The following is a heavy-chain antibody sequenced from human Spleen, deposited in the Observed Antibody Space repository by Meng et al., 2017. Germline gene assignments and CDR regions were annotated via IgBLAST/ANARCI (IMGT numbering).Heavy chain of an antibody. V-gene: IGHV4-59*01. CDR1: GGSISSYY. CDR2: IYYSGST. Sequence: GSLRLSCTVSGGSISSYYWSWIRQPPGKGLEWIGYIYYSGSTNYNPSLKSRVTISVDTSKNQFSLKLSSVTAADTAVYYCAREKRAVLFDYWGQGTLVTVSS. CDR3: AREKRAVLFDY. D-gene: IGHD1-26*01. J-gene: IGHJ4*02.